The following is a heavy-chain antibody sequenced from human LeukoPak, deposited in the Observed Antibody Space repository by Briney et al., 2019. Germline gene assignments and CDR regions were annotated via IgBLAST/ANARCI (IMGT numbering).Heavy chain of an antibody. D-gene: IGHD3-22*01. CDR1: GFTFSGSA. CDR3: TRQPHGDDSSGYYLFDY. CDR2: IRSKANSYAT. Sequence: GGSLRLSCAASGFTFSGSAMHWVRQASGKGLEWVGRIRSKANSYATAYAASVKGRFTISRDDSKNTACLQMNSLKTEDTAVYYCTRQPHGDDSSGYYLFDYWGQGTLVTVSS. J-gene: IGHJ4*02. V-gene: IGHV3-73*01.